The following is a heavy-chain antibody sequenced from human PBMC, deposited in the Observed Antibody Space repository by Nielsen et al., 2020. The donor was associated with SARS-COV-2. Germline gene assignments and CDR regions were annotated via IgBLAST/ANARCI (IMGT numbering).Heavy chain of an antibody. CDR3: ASIDIPASKYYFDS. D-gene: IGHD2-2*01. CDR2: IFPGDSDT. V-gene: IGHV5-51*01. CDR1: GYSFTNYW. J-gene: IGHJ4*02. Sequence: GESLKISCKGSGYSFTNYWIGWVRQMPGKGLEWMGIIFPGDSDTRYRPSFQGQVTISADNFIYNAYLQWNSLKASDTAMYYCASIDIPASKYYFDSWGQGTLVTVSS.